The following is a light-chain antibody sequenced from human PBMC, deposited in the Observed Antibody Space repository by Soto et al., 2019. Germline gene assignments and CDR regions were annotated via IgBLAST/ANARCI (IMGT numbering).Light chain of an antibody. CDR2: GVS. CDR3: SSYTSSSTLV. Sequence: QSALTQPASVSGSPGQSITISCTGTSSDVGGYNYVSWYQQHPGKAPKVMISGVSNRPSGVSNRFSGSKSGNTASLTISGLQAEDEADYYCSSYTSSSTLVFGGGTKVTVL. J-gene: IGLJ2*01. V-gene: IGLV2-14*01. CDR1: SSDVGGYNY.